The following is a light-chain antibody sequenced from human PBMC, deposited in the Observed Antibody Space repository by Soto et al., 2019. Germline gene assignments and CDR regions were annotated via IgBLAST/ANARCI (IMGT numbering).Light chain of an antibody. CDR1: SSNIGNNY. V-gene: IGLV1-51*02. Sequence: QSVLTQPPSVSAAPGQQVPISCSGSSSNIGNNYVSWYQQLPGTAPKLLIYENNKRPSGIPDRFSGSKSGTSATLGITGLQTGDEADYYCGTWDSSLSVLYVFGTGTKVTVL. J-gene: IGLJ1*01. CDR3: GTWDSSLSVLYV. CDR2: ENN.